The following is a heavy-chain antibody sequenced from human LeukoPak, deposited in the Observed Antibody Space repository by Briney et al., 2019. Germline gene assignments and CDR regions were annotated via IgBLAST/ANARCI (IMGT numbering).Heavy chain of an antibody. Sequence: ASVKVSCKVSGYTLTELSMHWVRQATGQGLEWMGWMNPDSGDTAYAHKFQGRITMTRSTSISTAYMELSSLRSEDTAVYYCARGLGTYDSSELTWPMISFWGQGTVVTVSS. D-gene: IGHD3-22*01. J-gene: IGHJ4*02. V-gene: IGHV1-8*01. CDR3: ARGLGTYDSSELTWPMISF. CDR1: GYTLTELS. CDR2: MNPDSGDT.